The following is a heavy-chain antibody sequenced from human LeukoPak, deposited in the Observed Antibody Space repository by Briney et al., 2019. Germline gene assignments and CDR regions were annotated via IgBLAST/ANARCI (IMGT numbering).Heavy chain of an antibody. CDR3: AKGPFTMVRDHGGNYFDY. Sequence: GGSLRLSCAASGFTFDDYAMHWVRQAPGKGLEWVSGISWNSGSIGYADSVKGRFTISRDNAKNSLYLQMNSLRAEDTALYYCAKGPFTMVRDHGGNYFDYWGQGTLVTVSS. CDR2: ISWNSGSI. V-gene: IGHV3-9*01. D-gene: IGHD3-10*01. CDR1: GFTFDDYA. J-gene: IGHJ4*02.